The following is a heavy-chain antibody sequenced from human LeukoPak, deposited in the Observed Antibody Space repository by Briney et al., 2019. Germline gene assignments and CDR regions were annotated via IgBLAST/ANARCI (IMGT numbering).Heavy chain of an antibody. CDR3: ARAPRFVYDSSRYFGFDY. Sequence: ESLNISCKGSGYRFTSNWIGWVGQMPGKGLEGMGIIYPGDSDTRYSPSFQGQVALSADESISTACLQWSSLKGSDTAMYYCARAPRFVYDSSRYFGFDYWGQGTLVTVSS. CDR2: IYPGDSDT. D-gene: IGHD3-22*01. J-gene: IGHJ4*02. CDR1: GYRFTSNW. V-gene: IGHV5-51*01.